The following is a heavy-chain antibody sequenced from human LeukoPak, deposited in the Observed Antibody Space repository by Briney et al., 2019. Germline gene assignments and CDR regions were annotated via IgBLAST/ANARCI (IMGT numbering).Heavy chain of an antibody. CDR2: IYYSGST. V-gene: IGHV4-39*07. CDR3: ARAGFTYYFDY. J-gene: IGHJ4*02. CDR1: GGSISSSSYY. D-gene: IGHD6-25*01. Sequence: SETLSLTCTVSGGSISSSSYYWGWIRQPPGKGLEWIGSIYYSGSTYYNPSLKSRVTISVDTSKNQFSLKLSSVTAADTAVYYCARAGFTYYFDYWGQGTLVTVSS.